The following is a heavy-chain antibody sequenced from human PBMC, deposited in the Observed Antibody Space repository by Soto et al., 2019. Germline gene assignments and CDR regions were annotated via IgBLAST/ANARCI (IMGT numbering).Heavy chain of an antibody. D-gene: IGHD2-2*01. J-gene: IGHJ6*03. CDR1: GGSISSYY. CDR3: ARVGCSSTSCYYYYYMDV. Sequence: QVQLQESGPGLVKPSETLSLTCTVSGGSISSYYWSWIRQPPGKGLEWIGYIYYSGSTNYNPSLKRRVTISVDTSKNQFSLKLSSVTAADTAVYYCARVGCSSTSCYYYYYMDVWGKGTTVTVSS. CDR2: IYYSGST. V-gene: IGHV4-59*01.